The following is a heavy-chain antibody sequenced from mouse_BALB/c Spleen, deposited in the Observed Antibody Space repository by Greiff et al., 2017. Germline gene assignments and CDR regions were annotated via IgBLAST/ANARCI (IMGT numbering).Heavy chain of an antibody. CDR2: INPNNGDT. V-gene: IGHV1-26*01. J-gene: IGHJ4*01. Sequence: VQLQQSGPELVKPGASVKMSCKASGYTFTDYYMTWVKQSPGKSLEWIGDINPNNGDTCYNKKFKGKATLTVDKSSSTAYMQLNSLTSEDSAVYYSAIRGDGYDMDYWGQGTSVTVSS. D-gene: IGHD1-1*01. CDR3: AIRGDGYDMDY. CDR1: GYTFTDYY.